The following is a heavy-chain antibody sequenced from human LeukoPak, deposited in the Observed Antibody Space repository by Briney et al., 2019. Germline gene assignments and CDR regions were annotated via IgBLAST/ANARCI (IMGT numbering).Heavy chain of an antibody. CDR1: GYTFTSYG. CDR2: ISAYNGST. V-gene: IGHV1-18*01. CDR3: ARDAGLYYDFWSGHPDY. Sequence: ASVKVSCKASGYTFTSYGISWVRQAPGQGLEWMGWISAYNGSTNYAQKLQGRVTMTTDTSTSTAYMELRSLRSDDTAVYYCARDAGLYYDFWSGHPDYWGQGTLVTVSS. D-gene: IGHD3-3*01. J-gene: IGHJ4*02.